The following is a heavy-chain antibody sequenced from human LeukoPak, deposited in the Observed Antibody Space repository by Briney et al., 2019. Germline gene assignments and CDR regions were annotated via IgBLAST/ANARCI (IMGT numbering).Heavy chain of an antibody. J-gene: IGHJ2*01. CDR3: ARPYYYDSSGYHWYFDL. D-gene: IGHD3-22*01. V-gene: IGHV3-23*01. Sequence: QPGGSLRLSCAASGFTFSSYAMSWVRQAPGKGLEWVSAISGCGGSTYYADSVKGRFTISRDNSKDTLYLQMNSLRAEDTAVYYCARPYYYDSSGYHWYFDLWGRGTLVTVSS. CDR1: GFTFSSYA. CDR2: ISGCGGST.